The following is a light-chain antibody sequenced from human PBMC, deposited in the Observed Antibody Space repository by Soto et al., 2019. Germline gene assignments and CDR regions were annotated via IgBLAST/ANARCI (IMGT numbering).Light chain of an antibody. CDR1: SSDVGGYNY. CDR2: EVN. CDR3: NSFTTSSTRI. J-gene: IGLJ2*01. V-gene: IGLV2-14*01. Sequence: QSVLTQPASVSVSPGQSITISCTGTSSDVGGYNYISWYLQHPGKVPKLLIYEVNNGPSGVSNRFSGSMSGNTASLTISGLQAEDEADYYCNSFTTSSTRIFGGGTKLSVL.